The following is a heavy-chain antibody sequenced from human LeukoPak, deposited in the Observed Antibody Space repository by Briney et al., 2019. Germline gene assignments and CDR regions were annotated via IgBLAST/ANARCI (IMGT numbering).Heavy chain of an antibody. J-gene: IGHJ5*02. D-gene: IGHD6-13*01. CDR2: IIPIFGTA. CDR3: ARSVTSSSSRYWFDP. V-gene: IGHV1-69*01. Sequence: SVKVSCKASGGTFSSYAISWVRQAPGQGLEWMGGIIPIFGTANYAQKFQGRVTITADESTSTAYMELSSLRSEDTAVYYCARSVTSSSSRYWFDPWGQGTLVTVSS. CDR1: GGTFSSYA.